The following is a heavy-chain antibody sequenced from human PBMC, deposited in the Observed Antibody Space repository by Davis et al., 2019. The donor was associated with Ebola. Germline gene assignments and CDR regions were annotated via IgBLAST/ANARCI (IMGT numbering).Heavy chain of an antibody. Sequence: PSETLSLTCTVSGGSISSYYWSWIRQPPGKGLEWIGYIYYSGSTNYNPSLKSRVTISVDTSKNQFSLKLSSVTAADTAVYYCARDGVDTAMPRYYYMDVWGKGTTVTVSS. J-gene: IGHJ6*03. V-gene: IGHV4-59*12. CDR3: ARDGVDTAMPRYYYMDV. CDR1: GGSISSYY. CDR2: IYYSGST. D-gene: IGHD5-18*01.